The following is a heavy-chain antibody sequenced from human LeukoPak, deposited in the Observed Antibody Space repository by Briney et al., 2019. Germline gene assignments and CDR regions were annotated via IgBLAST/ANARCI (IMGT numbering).Heavy chain of an antibody. V-gene: IGHV3-30*02. Sequence: GGSLRLSCAASGFTFSSYWMSWVRQAPGKGPEWVAFIRNDGSNKYYADSVKGGFTISRDNSKNMVYLQMNSLSAEDTAVYYCAKGPNYDILTGWRKTYNGFDVWGQGTMVTVSS. CDR3: AKGPNYDILTGWRKTYNGFDV. CDR1: GFTFSSYW. CDR2: IRNDGSNK. J-gene: IGHJ3*01. D-gene: IGHD3-9*01.